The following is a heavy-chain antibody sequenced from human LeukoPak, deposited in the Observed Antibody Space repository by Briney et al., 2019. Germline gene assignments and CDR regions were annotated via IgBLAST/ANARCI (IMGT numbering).Heavy chain of an antibody. CDR2: INHSGST. J-gene: IGHJ4*02. D-gene: IGHD3-22*01. CDR1: GGSFSGYY. Sequence: SETLSLTCAAYGGSFSGYYWSWIRQPPGKGLEWIGEINHSGSTNYNPSLKSRVTISVDTSKNQFSLKLSSVTAADTAVCYCARGYLAYYDSSGYVPYYFDYWGQGTLVTVSS. V-gene: IGHV4-34*01. CDR3: ARGYLAYYDSSGYVPYYFDY.